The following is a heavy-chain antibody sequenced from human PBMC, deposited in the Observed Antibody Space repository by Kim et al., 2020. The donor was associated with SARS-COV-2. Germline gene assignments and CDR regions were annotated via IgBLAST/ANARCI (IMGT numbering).Heavy chain of an antibody. V-gene: IGHV4-34*01. J-gene: IGHJ5*02. Sequence: KSRVTISVDTSKNQFSLKLSSVTAADTAVYYCARSPNYDFWSGPRRWFDPWGQGTLVTVSS. CDR3: ARSPNYDFWSGPRRWFDP. D-gene: IGHD3-3*01.